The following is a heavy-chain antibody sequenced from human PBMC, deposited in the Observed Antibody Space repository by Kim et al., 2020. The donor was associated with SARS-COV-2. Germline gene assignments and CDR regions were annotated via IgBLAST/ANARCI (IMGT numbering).Heavy chain of an antibody. V-gene: IGHV3-11*06. CDR2: IIRGSLYT. CDR1: GFTFSDHC. J-gene: IGHJ4*01. CDR3: ARPPYYDSSVSLGY. D-gene: IGHD3-22*01. Sequence: GGSLRLSCAASGFTFSDHCMSWIRQAPGKGLEWVSNIIRGSLYTKYADSVKGRFTISRDNATKSLSLQMNSLRAEDTAVYYCARPPYYDSSVSLGYWGHGTLVTVSS.